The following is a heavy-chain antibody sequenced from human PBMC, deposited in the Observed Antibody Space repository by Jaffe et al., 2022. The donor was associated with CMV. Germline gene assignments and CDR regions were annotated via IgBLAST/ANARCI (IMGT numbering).Heavy chain of an antibody. CDR3: TTDTTAMADYDFWSGYAQSYYFDY. CDR2: IKSKTDGGTT. Sequence: EVQLVESGGGLVKPGGSLRLSCAASGFTFSNAWMSWVRQAPGKGLEWVGRIKSKTDGGTTDYAAPVKGRFTISRDDSKNTLYLQMNSLKTEDTAVYYCTTDTTAMADYDFWSGYAQSYYFDYWGQGTLVTVSS. D-gene: IGHD3-3*01. CDR1: GFTFSNAW. V-gene: IGHV3-15*01. J-gene: IGHJ4*02.